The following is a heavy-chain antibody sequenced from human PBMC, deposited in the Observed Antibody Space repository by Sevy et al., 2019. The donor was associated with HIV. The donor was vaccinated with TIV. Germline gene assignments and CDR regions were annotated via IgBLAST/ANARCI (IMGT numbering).Heavy chain of an antibody. CDR2: ISGRGGLT. V-gene: IGHV3-23*01. CDR3: AKAPVVDWESLDY. CDR1: GFTFSSYA. D-gene: IGHD1-26*01. Sequence: GESLKISCAASGFTFSSYAMSWVRQAPGKGLEWVSAISGRGGLTYYADSVKGRFTISRDNSKNTLYLHMNSLRAEDTAVYYCAKAPVVDWESLDYWGQGTLVTVSS. J-gene: IGHJ4*02.